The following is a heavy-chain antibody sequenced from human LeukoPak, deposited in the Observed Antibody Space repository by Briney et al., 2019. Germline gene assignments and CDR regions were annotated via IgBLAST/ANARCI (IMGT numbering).Heavy chain of an antibody. V-gene: IGHV3-21*01. CDR1: GLTFSSYS. J-gene: IGHJ4*02. CDR3: ARGGSSGDGYNLDGFDY. CDR2: ISSSSSYI. D-gene: IGHD5-24*01. Sequence: PGGSLRLSCAASGLTFSSYSMNWVRQAPGKGLEWVSFISSSSSYIYYADSVKGRFTISRDNAKNSLYLQMNSLRAEDTAVYYCARGGSSGDGYNLDGFDYWGQGTLVTVSS.